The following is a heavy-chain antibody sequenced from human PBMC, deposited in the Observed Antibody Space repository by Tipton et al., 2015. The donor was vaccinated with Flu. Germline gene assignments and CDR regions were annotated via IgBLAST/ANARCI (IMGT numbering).Heavy chain of an antibody. Sequence: QLVQSGAEVKKPGSSVKVSCKASGGTFSSYAISWVRQAPGQGLEWMGWISAYNGNTNYAQKLQGRVTMTTDTSTSTAYMELRSLRSDDTAVYYCARVVYYDFWSGYLPGWFDPWGQGTLVTVSS. CDR1: GGTFSSYA. CDR3: ARVVYYDFWSGYLPGWFDP. V-gene: IGHV1-18*01. J-gene: IGHJ5*02. CDR2: ISAYNGNT. D-gene: IGHD3-3*01.